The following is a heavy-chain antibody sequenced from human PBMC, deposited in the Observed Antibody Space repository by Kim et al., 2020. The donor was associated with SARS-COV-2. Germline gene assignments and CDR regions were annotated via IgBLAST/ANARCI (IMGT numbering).Heavy chain of an antibody. Sequence: KDRFTTSNNNSKNTLYLQMNSLRAEDTAVYYCAKDDSCSGGSCYSGAFDIWGQGTMVTVSS. D-gene: IGHD2-15*01. V-gene: IGHV3-30*02. CDR3: AKDDSCSGGSCYSGAFDI. J-gene: IGHJ3*02.